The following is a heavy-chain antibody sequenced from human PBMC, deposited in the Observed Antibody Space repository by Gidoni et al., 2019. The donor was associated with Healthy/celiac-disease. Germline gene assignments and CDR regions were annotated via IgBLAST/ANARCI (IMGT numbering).Heavy chain of an antibody. J-gene: IGHJ5*02. V-gene: IGHV3-33*01. CDR2: IWYDGSNK. D-gene: IGHD3-3*01. Sequence: QVQLVESGGGVVQPGRSLRLSCAASGFTFSSYGMHWVRQAPGKGLEWVAVIWYDGSNKYYADSVKGRFTISRDNSKNTLYLQMNSLRAEDTAVYYCARELYDFWSGYYGHNWFDPWGQGTLVTVSS. CDR1: GFTFSSYG. CDR3: ARELYDFWSGYYGHNWFDP.